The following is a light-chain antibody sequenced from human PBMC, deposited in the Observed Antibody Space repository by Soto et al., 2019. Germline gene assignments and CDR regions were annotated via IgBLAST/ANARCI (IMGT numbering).Light chain of an antibody. CDR2: DAS. Sequence: EIVLTQSPGTLSLYPGESATLSCRASQSVSSYLAWYQQKPGQAPRLLIYDASNRATGIPARFSGSGSGTDFTLTISSLEPEDFAVYYCQQRSNWRALTFGGGTKVDIK. J-gene: IGKJ4*01. CDR3: QQRSNWRALT. V-gene: IGKV3-11*01. CDR1: QSVSSY.